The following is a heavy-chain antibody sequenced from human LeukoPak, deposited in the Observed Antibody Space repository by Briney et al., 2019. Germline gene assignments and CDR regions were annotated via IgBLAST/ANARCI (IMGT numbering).Heavy chain of an antibody. CDR3: ARDAGWSGSDAFDI. J-gene: IGHJ3*02. CDR2: IYTSGST. Sequence: SQTPSLTCTVSGGSISSGSYYWSWIRQPAGKGLEWIGRIYTSGSTNYNPSLKSRVTISVDTSKNQFSLKLSSVTAADTAVYYCARDAGWSGSDAFDIWGQGTMVTVSS. D-gene: IGHD3-3*01. V-gene: IGHV4-61*02. CDR1: GGSISSGSYY.